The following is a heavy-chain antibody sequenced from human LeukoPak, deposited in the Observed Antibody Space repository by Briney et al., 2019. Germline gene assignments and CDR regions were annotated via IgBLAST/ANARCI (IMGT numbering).Heavy chain of an antibody. J-gene: IGHJ4*02. CDR2: INHSGNT. D-gene: IGHD3-10*01. V-gene: IGHV4-34*01. Sequence: PSETLSLTCAVYGGSFSGYYWNWIRQPPGRGLEWIGEINHSGNTNYNPSLKSRVTISVDTSKNQFSLKLSSVTAADTAVYYCARSGRRDYWGQGTLVTVSS. CDR1: GGSFSGYY. CDR3: ARSGRRDY.